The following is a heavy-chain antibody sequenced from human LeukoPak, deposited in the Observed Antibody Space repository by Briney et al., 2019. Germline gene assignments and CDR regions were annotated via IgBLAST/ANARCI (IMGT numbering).Heavy chain of an antibody. J-gene: IGHJ4*02. Sequence: SETLSLTCTVSGGSISSSSYYWGWIRQPPGKGLEWIGSIYYSGSTYYNPSLKSRVTISVDTSKNQFSLKLSSVTAADTAVYYCARDGGRGDYWGQGTLVTVSS. D-gene: IGHD1-14*01. CDR2: IYYSGST. CDR3: ARDGGRGDY. CDR1: GGSISSSSYY. V-gene: IGHV4-39*07.